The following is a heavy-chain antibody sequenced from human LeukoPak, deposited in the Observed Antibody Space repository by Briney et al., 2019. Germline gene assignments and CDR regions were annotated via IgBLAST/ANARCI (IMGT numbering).Heavy chain of an antibody. CDR1: GFTVSSNY. CDR3: TTTLGVVIIRDFDY. V-gene: IGHV3-53*01. J-gene: IGHJ4*02. CDR2: IYSGGST. Sequence: GGSLRLSCAASGFTVSSNYMSWVRQAPGKGLEWVSVIYSGGSTYYADSVKGRFTISRDNSKNTLYLQMNSLRAEDTAVYYCTTTLGVVIIRDFDYWGQGTLVTVSS. D-gene: IGHD3-3*01.